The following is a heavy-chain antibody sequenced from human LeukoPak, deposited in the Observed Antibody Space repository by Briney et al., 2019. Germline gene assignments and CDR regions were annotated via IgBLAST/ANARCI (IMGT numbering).Heavy chain of an antibody. V-gene: IGHV3-9*01. CDR1: GFTFDDYA. D-gene: IGHD6-13*01. CDR2: ISWNSGSI. CDR3: AKDITAYSSSWYNY. Sequence: GGSLRLSCAASGFTFDDYAMHWVRQAPGKGLGWVSGISWNSGSIGYADSVKGRFTISRDNAKNSLYLQMNSLRAEDTALYYCAKDITAYSSSWYNYWGQGTLVTVSS. J-gene: IGHJ4*02.